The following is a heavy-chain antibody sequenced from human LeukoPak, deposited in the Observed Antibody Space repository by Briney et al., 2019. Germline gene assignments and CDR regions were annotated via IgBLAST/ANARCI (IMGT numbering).Heavy chain of an antibody. CDR3: EKEYEEGFDY. CDR1: GFTFSSDA. V-gene: IGHV3-23*01. Sequence: KSGGSLRLSGAASGFTFSSDAMSWVRQAPGKGLEWVSAISGSGGSTYYADSVKGRFTSSRENSQNPLYLQMNSLRAEDPAVYYCEKEYEEGFDYWGQGTLVTVSS. J-gene: IGHJ4*02. CDR2: ISGSGGST. D-gene: IGHD3-16*01.